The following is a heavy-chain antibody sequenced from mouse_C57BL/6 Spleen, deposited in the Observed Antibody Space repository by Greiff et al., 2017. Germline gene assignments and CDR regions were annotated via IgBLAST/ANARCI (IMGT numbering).Heavy chain of an antibody. CDR1: GFTFSDYG. CDR2: ISSGSSTI. V-gene: IGHV5-17*01. D-gene: IGHD4-1*01. CDR3: ATGTSGNY. J-gene: IGHJ2*01. Sequence: EVKLMESGGGLVKPGGSLKLSCAASGFTFSDYGMHWVRQAPEKGLEWVAYISSGSSTIYYADTVKGRFTISRDNAKHTLFLQMTSLRSEDTAMYYCATGTSGNYWGQGTTLTVSS.